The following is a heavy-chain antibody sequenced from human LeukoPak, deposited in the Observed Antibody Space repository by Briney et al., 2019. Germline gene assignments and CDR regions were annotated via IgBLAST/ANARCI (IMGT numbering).Heavy chain of an antibody. V-gene: IGHV4-34*01. J-gene: IGHJ4*02. CDR1: GGSFSGYY. CDR2: INHSGST. D-gene: IGHD2-2*02. Sequence: SETLSLTCAVYGGSFSGYYWSWIRQPPGKGLEWIGEINHSGSTNYNPSLKSRVTISVDTSKNQFSLKLSSVTAAATAVYYCARGHYIDYWGQGTLVTVSS. CDR3: ARGHYIDY.